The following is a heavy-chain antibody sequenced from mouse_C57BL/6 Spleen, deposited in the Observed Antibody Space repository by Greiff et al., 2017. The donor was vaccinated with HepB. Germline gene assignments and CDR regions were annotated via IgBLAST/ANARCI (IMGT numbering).Heavy chain of an antibody. CDR1: GFTFSSYA. CDR3: ARDGGGYFFAY. V-gene: IGHV5-4*01. CDR2: ISDGGSYT. J-gene: IGHJ3*01. Sequence: EVQLVESGGGLVKPGGSLKLSCAASGFTFSSYAMSWVRQTPEKRLEWVATISDGGSYTYYPDNVKGRFTISRDNAKNNLYLQMSHLKSEDTAMYYCARDGGGYFFAYWGQGTLVTVSA. D-gene: IGHD2-3*01.